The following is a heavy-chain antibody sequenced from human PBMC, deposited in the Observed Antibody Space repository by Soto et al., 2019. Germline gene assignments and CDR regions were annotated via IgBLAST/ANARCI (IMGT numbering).Heavy chain of an antibody. CDR3: AGEGVAPCYDYGLDV. CDR1: GYTFTRSG. J-gene: IGHJ6*02. Sequence: QVQLVQSGAEVKKPGASVKVSCKASGYTFTRSGISWVRQAPGQGPEWMGWISSDNGDKNSAQTFQGRVTMTTDTSTSTAYIAVRSLRSDDTAVYCCAGEGVAPCYDYGLDVWGQVTPVTVS. CDR2: ISSDNGDK. V-gene: IGHV1-18*01. D-gene: IGHD5-12*01.